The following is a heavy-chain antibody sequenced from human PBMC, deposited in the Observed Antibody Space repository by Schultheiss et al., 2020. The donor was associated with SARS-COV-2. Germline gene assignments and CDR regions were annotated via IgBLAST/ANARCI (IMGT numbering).Heavy chain of an antibody. V-gene: IGHV3-74*01. Sequence: GESLKISCAASGFTFSSYGMHWVRQAPGKGLEWVSRIKSDGSSTSYADSVKGRFTISRDNAKNSLYLQMNSLRAEDTAVYYCARDKYGDDGFDFWGQGTLVTVSS. D-gene: IGHD4-17*01. CDR3: ARDKYGDDGFDF. CDR2: IKSDGSST. CDR1: GFTFSSYG. J-gene: IGHJ4*02.